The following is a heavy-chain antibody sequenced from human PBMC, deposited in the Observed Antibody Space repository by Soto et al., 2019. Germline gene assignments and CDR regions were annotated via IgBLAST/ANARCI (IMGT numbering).Heavy chain of an antibody. D-gene: IGHD2-15*01. CDR2: ISSSSTI. V-gene: IGHV3-48*01. CDR3: ARGSGLDIVVVVAAVD. Sequence: EVQLVESGGGLVQPGGSLRLSCAASGFTFSSYSMNWVRQAPGKGLEWVSYISSSSTIYYADSVKGRFTISRDNAKNSLYLQMNSLRAEDTAVYYCARGSGLDIVVVVAAVDWGQGTLVTVSS. CDR1: GFTFSSYS. J-gene: IGHJ4*02.